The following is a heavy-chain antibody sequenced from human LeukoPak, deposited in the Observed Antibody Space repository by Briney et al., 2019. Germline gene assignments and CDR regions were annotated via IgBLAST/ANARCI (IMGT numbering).Heavy chain of an antibody. CDR1: GFNFSNYA. V-gene: IGHV3-30*04. D-gene: IGHD1-7*01. CDR3: ARWKSLKGTFDY. J-gene: IGHJ4*02. CDR2: ISYDGNKK. Sequence: GRSLRLSCAASGFNFSNYAMNWARQAPGKGLEWVAVISYDGNKKYYADSVKGRFTISRDNSKNTLYLQMNSLRAEDTALYYCARWKSLKGTFDYWGQGTLVTVSS.